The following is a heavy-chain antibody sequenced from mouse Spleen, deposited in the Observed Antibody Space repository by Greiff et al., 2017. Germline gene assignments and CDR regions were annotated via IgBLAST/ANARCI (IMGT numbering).Heavy chain of an antibody. V-gene: IGHV2-2*01. J-gene: IGHJ4*01. CDR2: IWSVGST. CDR1: GFSLTSYG. Sequence: QVQLQQSGPGLVQPSQSLSITCTVSGFSLTSYGVHWVRQSPGKGLEWLGVIWSVGSTDYNAAFISRLSISKDNSKSQVFFKMNSLQADDTAIYYCARNPHRYDVAMDYWGQGTSVTVSS. D-gene: IGHD2-14*01. CDR3: ARNPHRYDVAMDY.